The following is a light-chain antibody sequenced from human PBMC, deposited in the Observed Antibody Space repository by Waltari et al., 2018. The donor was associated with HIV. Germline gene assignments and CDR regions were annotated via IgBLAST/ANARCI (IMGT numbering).Light chain of an antibody. Sequence: QTVVTQEPSLTVSPGGTVTLTCGSTPGPVTSDPHPYWFQQKPGHAPRTLVYDPTDKHSWTPARFSPSFLGGKAALTLTAAQPEDEADYYCLLSYGSVRLFGGGTRLTV. CDR2: DPT. J-gene: IGLJ2*01. CDR1: PGPVTSDPH. CDR3: LLSYGSVRL. V-gene: IGLV7-46*01.